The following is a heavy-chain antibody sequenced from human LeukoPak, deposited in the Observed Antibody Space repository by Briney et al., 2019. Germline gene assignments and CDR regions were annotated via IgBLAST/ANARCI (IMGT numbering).Heavy chain of an antibody. D-gene: IGHD4-11*01. CDR1: GGSISSGGYY. CDR2: IYHSGST. Sequence: SETLSLTCTVSGGSISSGGYYWSWIRQPPGKGLEWIGYIYHSGSTYYNPSLKSRVTISVDRSKNQFSLKLSSVTAADTAVYYCARDRSNYGDYYMDVWGKGTTVTVSS. CDR3: ARDRSNYGDYYMDV. V-gene: IGHV4-30-2*01. J-gene: IGHJ6*03.